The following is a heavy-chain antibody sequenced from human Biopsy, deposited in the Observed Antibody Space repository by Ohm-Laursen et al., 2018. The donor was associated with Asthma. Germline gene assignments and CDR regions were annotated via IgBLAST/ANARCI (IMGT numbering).Heavy chain of an antibody. CDR3: ARAYGGSFFSGAFDI. J-gene: IGHJ3*02. D-gene: IGHD4-23*01. Sequence: SLRLSCTASGFAFNNSSMTWVRQAPGKGPEWVSVIYSGGGTYYADSVQGRVTISRDNSKNTLSLQMNSLRAEDTAVYYCARAYGGSFFSGAFDIWGQGTMVTVSS. V-gene: IGHV3-53*01. CDR2: IYSGGGT. CDR1: GFAFNNSS.